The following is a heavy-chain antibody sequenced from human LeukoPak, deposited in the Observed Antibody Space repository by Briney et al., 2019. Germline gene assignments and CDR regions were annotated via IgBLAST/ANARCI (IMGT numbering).Heavy chain of an antibody. D-gene: IGHD2-21*02. CDR2: ISGDGGST. CDR1: GFTFDDYA. CDR3: ARYLVVTAIRHNWFDP. V-gene: IGHV3-43*02. Sequence: GGSLRLSCAASGFTFDDYAMHWVRQAPGKGLEWVSLISGDGGSTYYADSVKGRFTISRDNSKNSLYLQMNSLRTEDTALYYCARYLVVTAIRHNWFDPWGQGTLVTVSS. J-gene: IGHJ5*02.